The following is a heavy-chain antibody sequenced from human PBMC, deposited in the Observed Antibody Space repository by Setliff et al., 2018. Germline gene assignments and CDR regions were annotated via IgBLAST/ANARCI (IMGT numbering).Heavy chain of an antibody. V-gene: IGHV3-21*01. J-gene: IGHJ6*03. CDR3: ARSGGIGNYNWDV. D-gene: IGHD3-16*01. CDR1: GFTFSSYS. Sequence: GGSLRLSCIASGFTFSSYSMNWVRQAPGKGLEWVSSISYGSTYIYQSDSVRGRFTISRDDAKKSLYPQMNSLGAEDTAVYYCARSGGIGNYNWDVWGKGTTVTVSS. CDR2: ISYGSTYI.